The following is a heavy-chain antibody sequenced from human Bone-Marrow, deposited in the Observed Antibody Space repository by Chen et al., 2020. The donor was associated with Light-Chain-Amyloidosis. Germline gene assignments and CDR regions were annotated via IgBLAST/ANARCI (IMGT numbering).Heavy chain of an antibody. J-gene: IGHJ4*02. CDR3: ASDGGLVVVEAAV. V-gene: IGHV3-15*01. CDR1: GFSFSNAW. CDR2: IKRESDGGTT. D-gene: IGHD2-21*01. Sequence: EVRLVESGGGVVKPGGSLRLSCEASGFSFSNAWVTWVRQAPGKGVEWRGRIKRESDGGTTALAASVQGRFGISRDQTRNTVYLQMSSLKSDDTAIYYCASDGGLVVVEAAVWGQGTQVTVSS.